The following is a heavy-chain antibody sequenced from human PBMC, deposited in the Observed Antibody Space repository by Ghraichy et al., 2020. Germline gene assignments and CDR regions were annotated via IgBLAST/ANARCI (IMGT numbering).Heavy chain of an antibody. CDR2: LRFEGSDK. D-gene: IGHD5-18*01. CDR1: GFSLSGYG. V-gene: IGHV3-30*02. Sequence: GGSLRLSCAATGFSLSGYGMHWVRQAPGKGLEWVAYLRFEGSDKYYEDSVKGRFTISRDTSKNTLYLQMNTLRVEDTAVYYCARDWRDSAVDYWGQGTLVTVSS. J-gene: IGHJ4*02. CDR3: ARDWRDSAVDY.